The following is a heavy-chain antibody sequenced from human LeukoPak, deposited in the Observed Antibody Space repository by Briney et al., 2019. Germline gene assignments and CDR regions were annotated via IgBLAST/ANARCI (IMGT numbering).Heavy chain of an antibody. CDR2: IASDGSST. CDR1: GFTFGSYW. D-gene: IGHD3-10*01. V-gene: IGHV3-74*01. CDR3: ARAGSHWHYVY. Sequence: AGGSLRLSCAASGFTFGSYWMNWVRQAPGKGLVWVSRIASDGSSTTYADSVKGRFSISRDNAKNTLYLQMNSLRVEDTAVYYCARAGSHWHYVYWGQGTVVTVSS. J-gene: IGHJ4*02.